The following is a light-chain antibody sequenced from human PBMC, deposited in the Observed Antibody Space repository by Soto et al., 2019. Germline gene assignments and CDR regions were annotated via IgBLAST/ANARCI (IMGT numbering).Light chain of an antibody. J-gene: IGKJ1*01. CDR2: SAS. Sequence: EIVMTQSPPTLSVSPGERATLSCRASQRISTNVAWYQHKPGQAPRLLIYSASTRATGIPARFSGSGSGTDFTLTISSLEPEDFAVYYCQQRSNWPPTFGQGTKVDIK. CDR1: QRISTN. V-gene: IGKV3-15*01. CDR3: QQRSNWPPT.